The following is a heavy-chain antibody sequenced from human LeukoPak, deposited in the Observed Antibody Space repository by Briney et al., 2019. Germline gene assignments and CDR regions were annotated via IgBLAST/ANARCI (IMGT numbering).Heavy chain of an antibody. V-gene: IGHV4-34*01. Sequence: PSETLSLTCAVYGGSFSGYYWCWIRQPPGKGLEWIGEINHSGSTNYNPSLKSRVTISVDTSKNQFSLKLSSVTAADTAVYYCARGVVGYYYDSSGYTYWGQGTLVTVSS. D-gene: IGHD3-22*01. CDR1: GGSFSGYY. J-gene: IGHJ4*02. CDR3: ARGVVGYYYDSSGYTY. CDR2: INHSGST.